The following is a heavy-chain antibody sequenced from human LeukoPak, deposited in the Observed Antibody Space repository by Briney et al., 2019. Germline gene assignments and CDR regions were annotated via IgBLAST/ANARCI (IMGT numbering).Heavy chain of an antibody. CDR3: AKDSGSGWYYFDY. J-gene: IGHJ4*02. V-gene: IGHV3-30*18. Sequence: GGSLRLSCAASGFAFSSYGMHWVRQAPGKGLEWVAVISYDGSNKNYADSVKGRFTISRDNSKNTLYLQMNSLRPEDTAVYYCAKDSGSGWYYFDYWGQGTLVTVSS. CDR1: GFAFSSYG. D-gene: IGHD6-13*01. CDR2: ISYDGSNK.